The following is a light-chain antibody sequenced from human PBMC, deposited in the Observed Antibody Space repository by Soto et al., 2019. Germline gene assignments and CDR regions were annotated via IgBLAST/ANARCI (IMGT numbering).Light chain of an antibody. Sequence: EVVLTTSAATLSVSPRERAPLSCRASQSVSSNLAWYQQKPGQAPRLLIYGASTRATGIPARFSGSGSGTDFTLTISRLEPEDFAVYYCQQYGSSGTFGQGTKVDI. J-gene: IGKJ1*01. CDR3: QQYGSSGT. V-gene: IGKV3-15*01. CDR2: GAS. CDR1: QSVSSN.